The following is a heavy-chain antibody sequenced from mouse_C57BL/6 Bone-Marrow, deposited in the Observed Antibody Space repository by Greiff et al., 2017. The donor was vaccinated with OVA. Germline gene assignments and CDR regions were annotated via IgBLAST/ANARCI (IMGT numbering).Heavy chain of an antibody. J-gene: IGHJ1*03. CDR3: TTVTTVPGYFDV. CDR2: IDPENGDT. V-gene: IGHV14-4*01. CDR1: GFNIKDDY. D-gene: IGHD1-1*01. Sequence: EVQLQQSGAELVRPGASVKLSCTASGFNIKDDYMHWVKQRPEQGLEWIGWIDPENGDTEYASKFQGKATITADTSSNKAYLQLSSRTSEDTAVYYCTTVTTVPGYFDVWGTGTTVTVSS.